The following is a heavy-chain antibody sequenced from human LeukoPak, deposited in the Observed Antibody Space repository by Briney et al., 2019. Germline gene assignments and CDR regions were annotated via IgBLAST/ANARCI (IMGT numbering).Heavy chain of an antibody. V-gene: IGHV4-59*01. Sequence: SETLSLTCTVSGGSICSYYWSWIRHRPGKGLEWSGYIYYSGSTNYNPSLKSRVTISVDTSKNQFSLKLSSVTAAYTAVYYCARDGYRVTGYYYYMDVWGKGTTVTVSS. D-gene: IGHD5-12*01. CDR1: GGSICSYY. CDR2: IYYSGST. J-gene: IGHJ6*03. CDR3: ARDGYRVTGYYYYMDV.